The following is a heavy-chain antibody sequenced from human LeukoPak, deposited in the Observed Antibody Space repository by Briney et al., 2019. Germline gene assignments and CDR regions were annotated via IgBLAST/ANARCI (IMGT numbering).Heavy chain of an antibody. Sequence: SVKVSCKASGGTFSSYAISWVRQAPGQGLEWMGGIIPIFGTANYAQKFQGRVTITADESTSTAYMELSSLRSEDTAVYYCARSSRYSSGWYEGYYYGMDVWGQGTTVTVSS. D-gene: IGHD6-19*01. CDR3: ARSSRYSSGWYEGYYYGMDV. CDR1: GGTFSSYA. CDR2: IIPIFGTA. V-gene: IGHV1-69*13. J-gene: IGHJ6*02.